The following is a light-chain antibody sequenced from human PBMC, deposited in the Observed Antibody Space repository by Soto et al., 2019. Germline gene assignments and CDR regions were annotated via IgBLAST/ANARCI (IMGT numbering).Light chain of an antibody. V-gene: IGKV3-20*01. CDR2: GAS. CDR1: QSVSNNY. CDR3: QQYGSSGT. J-gene: IGKJ1*01. Sequence: EIVLTQSPATLSVSTGERATLSCRASQSVSNNYLAWYQQKPGQAPRLLIYGASNRATGIPDRFSGSGSGTDFTLTISRLEPEDFAVYYCQQYGSSGTFGQGTMVDI.